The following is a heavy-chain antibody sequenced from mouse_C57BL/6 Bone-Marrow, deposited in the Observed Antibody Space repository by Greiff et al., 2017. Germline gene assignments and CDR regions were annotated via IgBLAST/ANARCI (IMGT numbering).Heavy chain of an antibody. Sequence: QVQLQQSGAELVRPGASVTLSCKASGYTFTDYEMHWVKQTPVHGLEWNGAIDPETGGTAYNQKFKGKAILTADKSSSTAYMELRSLTSEDSAVYYCTRLLRSSWFAYWGQGTLVTVSA. CDR1: GYTFTDYE. D-gene: IGHD1-1*01. CDR2: IDPETGGT. V-gene: IGHV1-15*01. J-gene: IGHJ3*01. CDR3: TRLLRSSWFAY.